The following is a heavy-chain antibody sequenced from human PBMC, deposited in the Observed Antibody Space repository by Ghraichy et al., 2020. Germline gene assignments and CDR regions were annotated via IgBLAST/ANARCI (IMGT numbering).Heavy chain of an antibody. CDR2: ISYDGSNK. D-gene: IGHD2-21*02. CDR3: AKEGEAHCGGDCYTPDAFDI. CDR1: GFSFSSYG. Sequence: LSLTCAASGFSFSSYGMHWVRQAPGKGLEWVAVISYDGSNKYYADSVKGRFSISRDNSKNTLYLQMNSLRADDTAVYYCAKEGEAHCGGDCYTPDAFDIWGQGTMVTVSS. J-gene: IGHJ3*02. V-gene: IGHV3-30*18.